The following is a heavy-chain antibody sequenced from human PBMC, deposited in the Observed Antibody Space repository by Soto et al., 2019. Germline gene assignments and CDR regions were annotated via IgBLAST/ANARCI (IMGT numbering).Heavy chain of an antibody. J-gene: IGHJ4*02. Sequence: GGSLRLSCAASGFTFSSYAMSWVRQAPGKGLEWVSAISGSGGSTYYADSVKGRFTISRDNSKNTLYLQMNSLRAEDTAVYYCAKVPMGYYDFWSGYYTDKHFDYWGQGTLVTVSS. V-gene: IGHV3-23*01. CDR2: ISGSGGST. CDR3: AKVPMGYYDFWSGYYTDKHFDY. D-gene: IGHD3-3*01. CDR1: GFTFSSYA.